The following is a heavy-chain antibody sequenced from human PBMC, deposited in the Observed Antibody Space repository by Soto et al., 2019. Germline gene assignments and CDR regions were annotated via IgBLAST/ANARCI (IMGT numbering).Heavy chain of an antibody. Sequence: SETLSLTCAVYGGSFSGYYWSWIRQPPGKGLEWIGEINHSGSTNYNPSLKSRVTISVDTSKNQFSLKLSSVTAADTAVYYCARRGYGSGCDSSPGWFDPWGQGTLVTVSS. V-gene: IGHV4-34*01. CDR2: INHSGST. J-gene: IGHJ5*02. CDR3: ARRGYGSGCDSSPGWFDP. D-gene: IGHD3-10*01. CDR1: GGSFSGYY.